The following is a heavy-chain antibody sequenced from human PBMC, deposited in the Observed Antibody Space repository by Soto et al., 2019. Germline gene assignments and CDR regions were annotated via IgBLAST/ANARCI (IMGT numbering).Heavy chain of an antibody. CDR1: GYTFTNYD. D-gene: IGHD7-27*01. J-gene: IGHJ4*01. CDR2: MTPNSGKT. V-gene: IGHV1-8*01. Sequence: QVQLVQSGAEVKKPGASVKVSCQASGYTFTNYDIIWVRQASGQGLEWLGWMTPNSGKTGYAQKFQGRITMTRDTSTSTAYVELTSLTYEDSAVYYCARNNWGTGDFDYWGHGTLVTVSS. CDR3: ARNNWGTGDFDY.